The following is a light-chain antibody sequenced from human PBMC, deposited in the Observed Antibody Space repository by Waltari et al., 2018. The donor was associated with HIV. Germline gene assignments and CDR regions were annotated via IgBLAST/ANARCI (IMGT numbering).Light chain of an antibody. V-gene: IGLV6-57*04. CDR3: QSYDYTIQV. Sequence: FILTQPPSVSESPGKTVIISCTRNSGDLASKYVQWYQQRPGSAPTPVIYEDNRRPSGVPDRFSGSIDSASNSAFLTISGLKTEDEAAYYCQSYDYTIQVFGGGTKLTVL. CDR2: EDN. J-gene: IGLJ3*02. CDR1: SGDLASKY.